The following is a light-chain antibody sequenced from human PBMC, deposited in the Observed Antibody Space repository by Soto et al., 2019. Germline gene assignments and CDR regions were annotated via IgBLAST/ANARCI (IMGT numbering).Light chain of an antibody. CDR2: EVN. Sequence: QSALTQPASVSGSPGQSITISCTGTSSDFGNYNLVSWYQQHPGKVPKLILFEVNKRPSGVSGRFSGSKSGNTASLTISGLQAEDEADYYCCSFTSSNTHVFGTGTKPDRP. J-gene: IGLJ1*01. CDR1: SSDFGNYNL. V-gene: IGLV2-23*02. CDR3: CSFTSSNTHV.